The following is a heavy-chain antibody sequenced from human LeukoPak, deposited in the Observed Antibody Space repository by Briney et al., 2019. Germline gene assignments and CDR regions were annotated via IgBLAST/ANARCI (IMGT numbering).Heavy chain of an antibody. V-gene: IGHV4-59*12. D-gene: IGHD5-24*01. CDR1: GGSISSYY. J-gene: IGHJ4*02. CDR3: ARESQEKYYFDY. Sequence: KPSETLCLTCTVSGGSISSYYWSWVRQPPGKGLEWIGDIYYSGSTNYNPPLKSRVTISVDTSKNHFSLKLSSVTAADTAVYYCARESQEKYYFDYWGQGTLVTVSS. CDR2: IYYSGST.